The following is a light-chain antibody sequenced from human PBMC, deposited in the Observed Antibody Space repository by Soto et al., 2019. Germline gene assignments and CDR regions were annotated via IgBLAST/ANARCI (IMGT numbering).Light chain of an antibody. CDR2: GVS. J-gene: IGKJ2*01. CDR1: QSVSSNY. V-gene: IGKV3-20*01. CDR3: QQYGRSPYS. Sequence: EIVLTQSPGTLSLSLGERVTLSCRASQSVSSNYLAWYQQRPGQAPRLLIHGVSSRATGIPDRFTGSGSGRDFTLTISSLEPEDSEVYYCQQYGRSPYSFGQGTKLEIK.